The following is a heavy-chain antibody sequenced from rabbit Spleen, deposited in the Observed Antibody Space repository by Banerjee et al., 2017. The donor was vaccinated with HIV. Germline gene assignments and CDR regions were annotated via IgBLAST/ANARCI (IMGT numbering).Heavy chain of an antibody. CDR2: ISTFGSA. D-gene: IGHD1-1*01. V-gene: IGHV1S29*01. CDR3: ARNYVNAFDP. J-gene: IGHJ2*01. Sequence: QQQLKETGGGLVQPGGSLPLSCKASGFSLSRNELNWVRQAPGKGLEYIGWISTFGSAYYANWVNGRFTISSDNAQNTVGLQLNSLTAADTATYFCARNYVNAFDPWGPGTLVTVS. CDR1: GFSLSRNE.